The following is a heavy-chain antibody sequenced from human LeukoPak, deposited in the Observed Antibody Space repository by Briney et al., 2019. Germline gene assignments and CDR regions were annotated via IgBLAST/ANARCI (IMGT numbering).Heavy chain of an antibody. Sequence: GGSLRLSCAASGFTVSSNYMNWVRQAPGKGLEWVSVIYSGSSTYYADSVKGRFTISRDNSKNTLFLQMNSLRAEDTAVYYCAREAVTRNYFDYCGQGTLVTASS. V-gene: IGHV3-53*01. CDR1: GFTVSSNY. D-gene: IGHD4-17*01. J-gene: IGHJ4*02. CDR3: AREAVTRNYFDY. CDR2: IYSGSST.